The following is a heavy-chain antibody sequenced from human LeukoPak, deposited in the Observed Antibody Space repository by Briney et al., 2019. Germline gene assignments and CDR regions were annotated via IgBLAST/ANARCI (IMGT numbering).Heavy chain of an antibody. Sequence: GGSLRLSCAASGFTFSSYGMPWVRQAPGKGLEWVAVISYDGSNKYYADSVKGRFTISRDNSKNTLYLQMNSLRAEDTAVYYCAKDQTYDSSGYYQTPPGVWGRGTTVTVSS. CDR3: AKDQTYDSSGYYQTPPGV. J-gene: IGHJ6*02. CDR2: ISYDGSNK. V-gene: IGHV3-30*18. D-gene: IGHD3-22*01. CDR1: GFTFSSYG.